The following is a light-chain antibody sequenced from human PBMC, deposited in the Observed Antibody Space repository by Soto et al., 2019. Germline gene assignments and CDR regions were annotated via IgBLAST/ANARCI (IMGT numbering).Light chain of an antibody. J-gene: IGKJ1*01. CDR1: QSISDT. CDR2: GAS. CDR3: QQYNNWPWT. V-gene: IGKV3-15*01. Sequence: EIVMTQSPATLSVSPGGRATLSCRASQSISDTLAWYQQKPGQAPRLLIHGASTRATGFPARFSGSGSGTDFTLTISSLQSEDFAVYYCQQYNNWPWTFGQGIKVDIK.